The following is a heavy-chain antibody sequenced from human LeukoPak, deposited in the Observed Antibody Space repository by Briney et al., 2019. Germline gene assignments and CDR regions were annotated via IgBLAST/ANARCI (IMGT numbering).Heavy chain of an antibody. J-gene: IGHJ4*02. V-gene: IGHV1-69*13. CDR1: GYTFTSYG. CDR2: IIPIFGTA. D-gene: IGHD1-26*01. CDR3: ARDRHSGSYSRYFDY. Sequence: ASVKVSCKASGYTFTSYGISWVRQAPGQGLEWMGGIIPIFGTANYAQKFQGRVTITADESASTAYMELSSLRSEDTAVYYCARDRHSGSYSRYFDYWGQGTLVTVSP.